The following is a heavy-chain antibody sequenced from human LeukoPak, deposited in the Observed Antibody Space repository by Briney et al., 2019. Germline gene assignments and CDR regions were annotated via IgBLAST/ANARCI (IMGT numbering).Heavy chain of an antibody. V-gene: IGHV3-7*01. CDR3: VSATEKVGYFDY. D-gene: IGHD1-26*01. CDR1: GFTFSSYW. J-gene: IGHJ4*02. Sequence: GGSLRLSCAASGFTFSSYWMSWVRQAPGKGLEWVAIIKQDGSKKYYVDSVKGRFTISRDNAKNSLYLQMNSLRAEDTAVYYCVSATEKVGYFDYWGQGTPVTVS. CDR2: IKQDGSKK.